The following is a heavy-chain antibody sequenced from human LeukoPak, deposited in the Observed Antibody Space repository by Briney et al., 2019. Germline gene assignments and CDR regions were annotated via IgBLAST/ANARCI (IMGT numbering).Heavy chain of an antibody. CDR2: IWYDGSNK. Sequence: GGSLRLSCAASGFTFSSYGIHWVRQAPGKGLEWVALIWYDGSNKYYADSVEGRFTISRDNSNNTLYLQMNSLRVEDTAVYHCVRGSGAYYDCWGQGTLVTVTS. CDR1: GFTFSSYG. J-gene: IGHJ4*02. CDR3: VRGSGAYYDC. V-gene: IGHV3-33*01. D-gene: IGHD1-26*01.